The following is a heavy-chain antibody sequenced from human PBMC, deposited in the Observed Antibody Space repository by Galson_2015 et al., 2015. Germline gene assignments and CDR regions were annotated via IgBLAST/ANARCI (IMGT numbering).Heavy chain of an antibody. CDR2: VSSDGSSK. Sequence: SLRLSCAASGFSFSYYGMNWVRQAPGKGLEWVAIVSSDGSSKYYADSVQGRFTVSRDNSKNTAYMQMDSLRVEDTAIYYCARYGSGSYNRDPFDYWGQGTLVTASS. D-gene: IGHD3-10*01. J-gene: IGHJ4*02. V-gene: IGHV3-30-3*01. CDR1: GFSFSYYG. CDR3: ARYGSGSYNRDPFDY.